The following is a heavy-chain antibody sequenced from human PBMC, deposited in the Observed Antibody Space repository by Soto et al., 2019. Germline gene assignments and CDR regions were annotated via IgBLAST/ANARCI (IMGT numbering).Heavy chain of an antibody. CDR1: GFTFSSYG. V-gene: IGHV3-30*18. CDR2: ISYDGSNK. J-gene: IGHJ4*02. CDR3: AKDHSSGWLPNFDY. D-gene: IGHD6-19*01. Sequence: GSLRLSCAASGFTFSSYGMHWVRQAPGKGLEWVAVISYDGSNKYYADSVKGRFTISRDNSKNTLYLQMNSLRAEDTAVYYCAKDHSSGWLPNFDYWGQGTLVTVSS.